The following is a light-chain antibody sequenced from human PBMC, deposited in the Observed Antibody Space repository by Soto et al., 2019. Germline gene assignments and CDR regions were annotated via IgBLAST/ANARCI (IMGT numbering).Light chain of an antibody. CDR2: GAS. J-gene: IGKJ1*01. Sequence: EIVMTQSPATLSVSPGERATLSCRASQSVSSNLAWYQQKPGQAPRLLIYGASNRATGIPDRFSGSGSGTDFTLTISRLEPEDFAVYYCQQYGSSGTFGQGRMVDI. CDR1: QSVSSN. CDR3: QQYGSSGT. V-gene: IGKV3-20*01.